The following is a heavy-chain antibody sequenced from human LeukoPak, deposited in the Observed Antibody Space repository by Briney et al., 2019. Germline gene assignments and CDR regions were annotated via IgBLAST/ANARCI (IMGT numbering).Heavy chain of an antibody. J-gene: IGHJ5*02. CDR3: AKKPLAIDA. D-gene: IGHD2-2*02. CDR2: IGSGDRT. CDR1: GLTFRSSD. Sequence: GGSLRLSCAASGLTFRSSDMSWVRQAPGKGLEWVSAIGSGDRTYYADSVKGRFSISRDNSKNTLYLQMNSLRVEDTALYFCAKKPLAIDAWGQGTLVTVSS. V-gene: IGHV3-23*01.